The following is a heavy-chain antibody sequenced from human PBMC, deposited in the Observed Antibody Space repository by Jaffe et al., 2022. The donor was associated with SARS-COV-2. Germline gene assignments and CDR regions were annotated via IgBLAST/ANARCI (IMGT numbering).Heavy chain of an antibody. CDR1: GGSFSGYY. V-gene: IGHV4-34*01. Sequence: QVQLQQWGAGLLKPSETLSLTCAVYGGSFSGYYWSWIRQPPGKGLEWIGEINHSGSTNYNPSLKSRVTISVDTSKNQFSLKLSSVTAADTAVYYCARGRLRYFDWLPHYFDYWGQGTLVTVSS. D-gene: IGHD3-9*01. CDR3: ARGRLRYFDWLPHYFDY. J-gene: IGHJ4*02. CDR2: INHSGST.